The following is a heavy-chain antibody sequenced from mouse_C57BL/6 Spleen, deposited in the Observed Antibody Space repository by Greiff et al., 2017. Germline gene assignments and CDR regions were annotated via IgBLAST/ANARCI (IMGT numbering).Heavy chain of an antibody. V-gene: IGHV1-61*01. CDR3: SRKGFYRPWYFDV. D-gene: IGHD3-3*01. CDR2: IYPSDSET. Sequence: QVQLQQPGAELVRPGSSVKLSCKASGYTFTSYWMDWVKQRPGQGLEWIGNIYPSDSETHYNQKFKDKATLTVDKSSSTAYMQLSSLTSEDSAVYDCSRKGFYRPWYFDVWGTGTTLTVSS. J-gene: IGHJ1*03. CDR1: GYTFTSYW.